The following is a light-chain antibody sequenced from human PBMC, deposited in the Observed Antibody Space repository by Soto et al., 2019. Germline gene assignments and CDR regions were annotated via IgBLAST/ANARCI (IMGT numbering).Light chain of an antibody. CDR1: QSISSW. Sequence: DIQMTQSPSTLSASVGDRVTITCRASQSISSWLAWYQQKPGRAPKLLIFDASSLESGVPSRFSGSGSGTEFTLTISNLQPDDFATYYCQHYNRYQCTFGQGTKVEIE. J-gene: IGKJ1*01. CDR2: DAS. V-gene: IGKV1-5*01. CDR3: QHYNRYQCT.